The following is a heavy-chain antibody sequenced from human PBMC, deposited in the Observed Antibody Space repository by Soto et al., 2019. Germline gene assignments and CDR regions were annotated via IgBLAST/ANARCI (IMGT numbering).Heavy chain of an antibody. J-gene: IGHJ4*02. CDR3: ARDDEGGSDCDLGY. V-gene: IGHV3-30-3*01. Sequence: QVQLVESGGGVVQPGRSLRLSCAVSGFTFSSHAMHWVRQAPGNGLEWVTLISSDGSNKYYADSVKGRFTTSRDNSKNTMYLQMNSLRVEDTAVCYCARDDEGGSDCDLGYWGQGALVTVSS. CDR2: ISSDGSNK. D-gene: IGHD1-26*01. CDR1: GFTFSSHA.